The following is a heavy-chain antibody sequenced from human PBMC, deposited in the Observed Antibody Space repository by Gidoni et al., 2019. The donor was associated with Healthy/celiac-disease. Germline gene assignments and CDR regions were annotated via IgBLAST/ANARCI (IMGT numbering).Heavy chain of an antibody. CDR3: ARDLSDIVVVPAAHYYYYGMDV. J-gene: IGHJ6*02. D-gene: IGHD2-2*01. CDR2: ILTNFGTA. V-gene: IGHV1-69*12. Sequence: QLVQSGAAVTKPGSSVMVSCNASGCSFSSYAISCVRQAPGQGLVWLGGILTNFGTANYAQKFQGRVTITADEATSTAYMEMSSLRSEDTAVYYCARDLSDIVVVPAAHYYYYGMDVWGQGTTVTVSS. CDR1: GCSFSSYA.